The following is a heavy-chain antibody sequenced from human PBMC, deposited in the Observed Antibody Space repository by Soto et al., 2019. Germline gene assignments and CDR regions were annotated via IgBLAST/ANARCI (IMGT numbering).Heavy chain of an antibody. CDR2: IYHSGST. J-gene: IGHJ4*02. V-gene: IGHV4-30-2*01. CDR1: GGSISSGGYS. CDR3: ARVTILGDYFDY. D-gene: IGHD3-9*01. Sequence: SETLSLTCAVSGGSISSGGYSWSWIRQPPGKGLEWIGYIYHSGSTYYNPSLKSRVTISVDRSKNQFSLKLSSVTAADTAVYYCARVTILGDYFDYWGQGTLVT.